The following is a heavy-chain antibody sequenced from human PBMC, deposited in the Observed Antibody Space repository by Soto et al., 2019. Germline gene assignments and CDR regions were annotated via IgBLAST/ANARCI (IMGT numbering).Heavy chain of an antibody. V-gene: IGHV1-69*01. Sequence: QVQLVQSGAEVKKPGSSVKVSCKASGGTFSSYAISWVRQAPGQGLEWMGGIIPIFGTANYAQKFQGRVTFTADESTGPAYMELSSLRSEDTAVYYCARVLDSSGFDDAFDIWGQGTMVTVSS. CDR1: GGTFSSYA. D-gene: IGHD3-22*01. CDR2: IIPIFGTA. CDR3: ARVLDSSGFDDAFDI. J-gene: IGHJ3*02.